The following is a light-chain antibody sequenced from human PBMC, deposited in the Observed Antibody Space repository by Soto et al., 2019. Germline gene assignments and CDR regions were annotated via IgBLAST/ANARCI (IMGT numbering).Light chain of an antibody. V-gene: IGKV3D-20*02. CDR1: QTFSGNY. J-gene: IGKJ5*01. CDR2: GTY. Sequence: PGERVTLSCRASQTFSGNYLTWYQHKPGQAPRLLIYGTYNRATGIPDRFSGSGSGTDFSLTISRLEPEDFAVYYCQQRSNWPHTFGQGTRLEI. CDR3: QQRSNWPHT.